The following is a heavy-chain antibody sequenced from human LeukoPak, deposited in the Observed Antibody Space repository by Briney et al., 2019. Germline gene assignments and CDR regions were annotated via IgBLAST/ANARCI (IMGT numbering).Heavy chain of an antibody. CDR2: ISGSGGST. V-gene: IGHV3-23*01. CDR3: AKTRGSGPFDY. CDR1: GFIFSSYG. Sequence: GGSLRLSCAASGFIFSSYGMSWVRQAPGKGLEWVSAISGSGGSTYYADSVKGRFTISRDNSKDTLYLQMNNLRAEDTAVYYCAKTRGSGPFDYWGQGTLVTVSS. D-gene: IGHD3-10*01. J-gene: IGHJ4*02.